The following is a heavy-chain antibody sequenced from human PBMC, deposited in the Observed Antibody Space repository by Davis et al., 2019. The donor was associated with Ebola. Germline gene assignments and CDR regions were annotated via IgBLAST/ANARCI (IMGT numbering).Heavy chain of an antibody. V-gene: IGHV6-1*01. D-gene: IGHD5-12*01. CDR3: ASGWLRTYFDY. J-gene: IGHJ4*02. CDR1: GDSVSIHSDA. Sequence: HSQTLSLTCAISGDSVSIHSDAWNWIRQSPSRGLEWLGRTYYNSKWFHDYAPSVKTRITINADTSKNLFSLQLSSVTPEDTAVYYCASGWLRTYFDYWGQGALVTVSS. CDR2: TYYNSKWFH.